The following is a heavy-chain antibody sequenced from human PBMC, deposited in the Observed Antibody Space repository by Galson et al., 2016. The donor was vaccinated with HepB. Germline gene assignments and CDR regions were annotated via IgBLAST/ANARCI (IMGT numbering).Heavy chain of an antibody. D-gene: IGHD1-1*01. CDR1: GFTFRNYA. CDR2: ISSEGSNK. CDR3: ARVNWKYAAYYFDY. Sequence: SLRLSCAASGFTFRNYALHWVRQAPGTGLEWVAVISSEGSNKYYADSVKVRFTTARDDSKNTVFLQMNSLRGEDSAVYYCARVNWKYAAYYFDYWGQGTLVTVSS. J-gene: IGHJ4*02. V-gene: IGHV3-30-3*01.